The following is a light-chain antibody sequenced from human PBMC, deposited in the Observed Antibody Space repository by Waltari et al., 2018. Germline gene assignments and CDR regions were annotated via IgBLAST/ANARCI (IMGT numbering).Light chain of an antibody. Sequence: SYVLTQPPSVSVAPGQTATITCGGNTIATKTLPWSHQKPGLAPVLAVYNDRDRPSGIPERFSGSSSGNTATLTINRVEADDEADYYCQVWDRSSDDPWVFGTGTKVTVL. CDR2: NDR. CDR3: QVWDRSSDDPWV. J-gene: IGLJ1*01. V-gene: IGLV3-21*02. CDR1: TIATKT.